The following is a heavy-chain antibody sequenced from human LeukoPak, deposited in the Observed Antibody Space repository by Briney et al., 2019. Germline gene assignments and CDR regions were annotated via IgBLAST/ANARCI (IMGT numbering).Heavy chain of an antibody. CDR2: IYHSGST. D-gene: IGHD5-18*01. Sequence: TPSETLSLTCAVSGGSISSSNWWSWVRQPPGQGLEWIGEIYHSGSTNYNPSLKSRVTISVDKSKNQFSLKLSSVTAADTAVYYCASQTARQYYFDYWGQGTLVTVSS. V-gene: IGHV4-4*02. CDR1: GGSISSSNW. J-gene: IGHJ4*02. CDR3: ASQTARQYYFDY.